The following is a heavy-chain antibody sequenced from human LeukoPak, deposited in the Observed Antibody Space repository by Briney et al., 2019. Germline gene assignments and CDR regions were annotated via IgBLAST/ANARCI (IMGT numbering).Heavy chain of an antibody. J-gene: IGHJ4*02. CDR2: ISSSGSTI. CDR1: GFTFSSYE. Sequence: GGSLRLSCAASGFTFSSYEMNWVRQAPGKGLEWVSYISSSGSTIYYADSVKGRFTISRDNSKNTLYLQMNSLGAEDTAVYYCARVVPPTDYGSGSYFWDPYYFDYWGQGTLVTVSS. V-gene: IGHV3-48*03. CDR3: ARVVPPTDYGSGSYFWDPYYFDY. D-gene: IGHD3-10*01.